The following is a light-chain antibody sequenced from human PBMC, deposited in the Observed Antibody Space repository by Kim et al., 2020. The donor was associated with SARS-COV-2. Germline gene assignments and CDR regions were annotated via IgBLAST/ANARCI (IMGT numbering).Light chain of an antibody. CDR1: SSNSGAGVD. V-gene: IGLV1-40*01. Sequence: QRVTISCTGSSSNSGAGVDVHWYQHLPGTAPKLLIFDNSNRPSGVPDRFSGSKSATSASLAITGLQAEDEAAYYCQSYDNSLSGYVFGTGTQLTVL. J-gene: IGLJ1*01. CDR3: QSYDNSLSGYV. CDR2: DNS.